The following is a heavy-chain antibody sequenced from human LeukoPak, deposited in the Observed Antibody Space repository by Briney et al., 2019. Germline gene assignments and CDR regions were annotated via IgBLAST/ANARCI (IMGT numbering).Heavy chain of an antibody. V-gene: IGHV3-33*06. Sequence: GRSLRLSCAASGFTFSSYGMHWVRQAPGKGLEWVAVIWYDGSNKYYADSVKGRFTISRDNSKNTLYLQMNSLRAEDTAVYYCAKEFYDFWSGYSKYYMDVWGKGTKVTVSS. J-gene: IGHJ6*03. CDR3: AKEFYDFWSGYSKYYMDV. D-gene: IGHD3-3*01. CDR2: IWYDGSNK. CDR1: GFTFSSYG.